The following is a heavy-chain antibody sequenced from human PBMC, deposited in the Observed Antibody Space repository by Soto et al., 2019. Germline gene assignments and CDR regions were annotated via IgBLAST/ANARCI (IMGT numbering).Heavy chain of an antibody. V-gene: IGHV3-33*01. CDR3: ARLISGVGYYSDYYYYYGMDV. CDR2: IWYDGSNK. D-gene: IGHD3-22*01. CDR1: GFTFSSYG. Sequence: GGSLRLSCAASGFTFSSYGMHWVRQAPGKGLEWVAVIWYDGSNKYYADSVKGRFTISRDNSKNTLYLQMNSLRAEDTAVYYCARLISGVGYYSDYYYYYGMDVWGQGTTVTVSS. J-gene: IGHJ6*02.